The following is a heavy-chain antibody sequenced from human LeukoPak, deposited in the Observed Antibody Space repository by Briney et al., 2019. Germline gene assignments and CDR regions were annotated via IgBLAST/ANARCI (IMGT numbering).Heavy chain of an antibody. CDR3: ARDKLATVTTGWFDP. V-gene: IGHV4-30-4*01. D-gene: IGHD4-17*01. CDR1: GGSISSGDYY. J-gene: IGHJ5*02. CDR2: IYYSGST. Sequence: PSQTLSLTCTVSGGSISSGDYYWRWLRQPPGMGLEWIGYIYYSGSTYYNPSLKSRVTISVDTSKNQFSLKLNSVTAADTAVYYCARDKLATVTTGWFDPWGQGTLVTVSS.